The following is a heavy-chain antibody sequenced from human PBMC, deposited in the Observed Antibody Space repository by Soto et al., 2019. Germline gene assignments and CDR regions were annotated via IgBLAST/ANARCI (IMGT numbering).Heavy chain of an antibody. V-gene: IGHV4-34*01. Sequence: SETLSLTCAVYGVSFSGYYWSCIRDPPGKWLEWIGEINHSGSTNYNPSLKSRVTISVDTSKNQFSLKLSSVTAADTAVYYCARRGMGVTANRPFQYLGHATLVTVSS. CDR1: GVSFSGYY. J-gene: IGHJ4*01. CDR3: ARRGMGVTANRPFQY. CDR2: INHSGST. D-gene: IGHD2-21*02.